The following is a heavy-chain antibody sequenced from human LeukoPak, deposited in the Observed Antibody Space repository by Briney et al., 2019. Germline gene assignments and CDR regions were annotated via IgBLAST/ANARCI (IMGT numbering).Heavy chain of an antibody. J-gene: IGHJ4*02. D-gene: IGHD5-18*01. CDR3: ARTVDTSVVGDY. CDR1: GGSINYYY. CDR2: IFYSGST. V-gene: IGHV4-59*01. Sequence: SETLSLTCTVSGGSINYYYWSWTRQPPGKGLEWIGYIFYSGSTNYNPSLKSRVTLSLDTSKNKFSLKLNSVTAADTAVYYCARTVDTSVVGDYWGQGTLVTVSS.